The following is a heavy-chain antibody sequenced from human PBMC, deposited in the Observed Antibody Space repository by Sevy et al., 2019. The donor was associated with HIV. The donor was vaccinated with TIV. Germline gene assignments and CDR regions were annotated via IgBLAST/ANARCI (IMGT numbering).Heavy chain of an antibody. V-gene: IGHV4-4*02. Sequence: SETLSLTCAVSGGSISSSNWWSWVRQPPGKGLEWIGEIYHSGSTNYNPSLKSRVTISVDKSKNQFSLKLSSVTAADTAAYYCASGPAHKGPFDYWGQGTLVTVSS. J-gene: IGHJ4*02. CDR3: ASGPAHKGPFDY. D-gene: IGHD2-2*01. CDR1: GGSISSSNW. CDR2: IYHSGST.